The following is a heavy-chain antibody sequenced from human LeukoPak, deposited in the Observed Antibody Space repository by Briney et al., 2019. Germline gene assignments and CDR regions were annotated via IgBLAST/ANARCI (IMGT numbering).Heavy chain of an antibody. V-gene: IGHV3-23*01. D-gene: IGHD3-22*01. CDR1: GFTFSSYA. CDR3: AKGGSSGYYSHFDY. J-gene: IGHJ4*02. CDR2: SGSGGST. Sequence: GGSLRLSCAASGFTFSSYAMGWVRQAPGKGLEWVSTSGSGGSTYYADSVKGRFTISRDNSKNTLYLQMNSLRDEGTAVYYCAKGGSSGYYSHFDYWGQGTLVTVSS.